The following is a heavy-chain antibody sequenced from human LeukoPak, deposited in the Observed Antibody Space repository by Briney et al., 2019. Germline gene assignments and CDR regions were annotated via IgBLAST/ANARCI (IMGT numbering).Heavy chain of an antibody. Sequence: GGSLRLSCAASGFTFSSYAMSWVRQAPGKGLEWVSSISSSSSYIYYAESVKGRFTISRDNAKNSLYLQMNSLRAEDTAVYYCARDKTILRFLEWLFTFDYWGQGTLVTVPS. V-gene: IGHV3-21*01. J-gene: IGHJ4*02. CDR2: ISSSSSYI. CDR1: GFTFSSYA. CDR3: ARDKTILRFLEWLFTFDY. D-gene: IGHD3-3*01.